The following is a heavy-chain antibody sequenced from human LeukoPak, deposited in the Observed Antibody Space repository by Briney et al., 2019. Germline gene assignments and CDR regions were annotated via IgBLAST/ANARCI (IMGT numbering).Heavy chain of an antibody. CDR2: IYYTGST. CDR3: ARADDYTWGSYRFDY. CDR1: GGSISGNY. Sequence: PSETLSLTCTVSGGSISGNYWTWIRQPPGKGLEWIGNIYYTGSTDYNPSLKSRVTISVDTSKNQFSLKLSSVTAADTAVYYCARADDYTWGSYRFDYWGQGTLVTVSS. J-gene: IGHJ4*02. D-gene: IGHD3-16*02. V-gene: IGHV4-59*01.